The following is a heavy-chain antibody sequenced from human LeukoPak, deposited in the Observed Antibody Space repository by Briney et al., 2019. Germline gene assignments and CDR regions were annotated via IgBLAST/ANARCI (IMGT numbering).Heavy chain of an antibody. CDR3: ARERRFGSGSYYNVFDY. CDR2: IYSGGST. D-gene: IGHD3-10*01. CDR1: GFTVSSNY. Sequence: GGSLRLSCAASGFTVSSNYMSWVRQAPGKGLEWVSVIYSGGSTYYADSVKGRFTISRDNSKNTLYLQMNSLRAEDTAVYYCARERRFGSGSYYNVFDYWGQGTLVTVSS. J-gene: IGHJ4*02. V-gene: IGHV3-53*01.